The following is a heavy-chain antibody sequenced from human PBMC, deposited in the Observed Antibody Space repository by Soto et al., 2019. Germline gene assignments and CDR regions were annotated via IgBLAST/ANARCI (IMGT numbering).Heavy chain of an antibody. D-gene: IGHD3-10*01. V-gene: IGHV4-59*01. J-gene: IGHJ4*02. CDR2: VLSSESA. CDR1: GGSITSFY. Sequence: QVQLQESGPRLVKPSETLTITCAVSGGSITSFYYTWIRQPPGKGLEWIGSVLSSESAYYNPSLKSRATMSIDASKNQFSLTLTSGTAADTAFYYCAAGGSGSAAYWGQGSLVTVSS. CDR3: AAGGSGSAAY.